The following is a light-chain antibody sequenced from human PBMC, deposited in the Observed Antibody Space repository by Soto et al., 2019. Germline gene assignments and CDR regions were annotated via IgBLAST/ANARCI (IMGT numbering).Light chain of an antibody. CDR1: SSDVGTYDF. J-gene: IGLJ1*01. CDR3: CSFAGSYSYV. V-gene: IGLV2-11*01. CDR2: DVS. Sequence: QSALTQPRSVSGSPGQSVTISCTGTSSDVGTYDFVSWYQQHPGKAPRLMIFDVSERPSGVPDRFSGSKSGNTASLTISGLRAEDEAAYSCCSFAGSYSYVFGSGTKVTVL.